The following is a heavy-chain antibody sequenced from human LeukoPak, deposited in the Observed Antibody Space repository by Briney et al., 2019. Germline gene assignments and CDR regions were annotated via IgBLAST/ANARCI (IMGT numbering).Heavy chain of an antibody. V-gene: IGHV3-30*02. CDR2: ISYNASDT. D-gene: IGHD3-10*02. CDR3: AELGITMIGGV. J-gene: IGHJ6*04. CDR1: GFTFSSYG. Sequence: GGSLRLSCAASGFTFSSYGMHWVRQAPGKGLEWVAFISYNASDTYYADSVKGQFTNSRDNSKNTLYLQMNSLRAEDTAVYYCAELGITMIGGVWGKGTTVTISS.